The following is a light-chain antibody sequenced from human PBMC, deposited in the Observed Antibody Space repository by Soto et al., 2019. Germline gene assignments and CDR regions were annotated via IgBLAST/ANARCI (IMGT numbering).Light chain of an antibody. Sequence: EIVMTQSPATLSVSPGERATLSCRASQSVSSNLAWYQQKPGQAPRLLIYGASTRATGIPARFSGSGSGTEFTLNISSLQSKDFAVYYCQQYNSWPPYTFGQGTKLEIK. CDR2: GAS. CDR3: QQYNSWPPYT. J-gene: IGKJ2*01. V-gene: IGKV3-15*01. CDR1: QSVSSN.